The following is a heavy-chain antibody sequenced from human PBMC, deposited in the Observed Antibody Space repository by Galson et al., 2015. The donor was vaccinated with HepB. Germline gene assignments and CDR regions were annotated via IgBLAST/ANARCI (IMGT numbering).Heavy chain of an antibody. CDR1: GYTFTSYG. CDR2: ISAYNGNT. J-gene: IGHJ4*02. D-gene: IGHD3-10*01. CDR3: ARDQRAYYYGSGSSPADY. Sequence: SVKVSCKASGYTFTSYGISWVRQAPGQGLEWMGWISAYNGNTNYAQKLQGRVTMTTDTSTSTAYMELRSLRSDDTAVYYCARDQRAYYYGSGSSPADYWGQGTLVTVSS. V-gene: IGHV1-18*04.